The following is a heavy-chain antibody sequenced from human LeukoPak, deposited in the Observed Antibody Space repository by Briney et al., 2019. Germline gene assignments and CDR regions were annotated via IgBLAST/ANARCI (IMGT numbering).Heavy chain of an antibody. CDR3: ARDGGYNSGPVDS. Sequence: KTAQTLSLTCTVSGGSISSGDYYWSWIRQPPGKGLEWIGFIYHSGNAYYNPSLKSRVTISLDMSKNHFSLKMNSVTAADTAVYYCARDGGYNSGPVDSWGQGTLVTVSS. CDR2: IYHSGNA. CDR1: GGSISSGDYY. J-gene: IGHJ4*02. V-gene: IGHV4-30-4*01. D-gene: IGHD5-18*01.